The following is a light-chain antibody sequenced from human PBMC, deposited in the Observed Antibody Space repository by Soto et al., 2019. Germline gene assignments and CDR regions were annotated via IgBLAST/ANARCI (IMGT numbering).Light chain of an antibody. CDR2: DVS. CDR1: SSDVGGYNY. V-gene: IGLV2-14*01. Sequence: QSALTQPASVSGSPGQSITISCTGTSSDVGGYNYVSWYQQHPGKAPKLMIYDVSTRPSGVSNRFSGSKSGNTASLTISGLQAEDESDYYCSSYTSSSTPFLFGTGTKLTVL. CDR3: SSYTSSSTPFL. J-gene: IGLJ1*01.